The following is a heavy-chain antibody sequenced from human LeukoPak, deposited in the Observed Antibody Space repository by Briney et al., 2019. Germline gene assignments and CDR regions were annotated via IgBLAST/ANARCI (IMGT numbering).Heavy chain of an antibody. CDR3: ARGPEPNWYFDL. Sequence: PSETLSLTCTVSGGSISSYYWSWIRQPPGKGLEWIGYIYYSGSTNYNPSLKSRVTISVDTSKNQFSLKLSSVTAADTVVYYCARGPEPNWYFDLWGRGTLVTVSS. V-gene: IGHV4-59*01. CDR2: IYYSGST. J-gene: IGHJ2*01. CDR1: GGSISSYY.